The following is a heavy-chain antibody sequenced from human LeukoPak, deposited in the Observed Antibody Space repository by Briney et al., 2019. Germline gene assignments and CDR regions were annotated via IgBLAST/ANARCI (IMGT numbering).Heavy chain of an antibody. D-gene: IGHD5-18*01. CDR1: GFTFDDYG. V-gene: IGHV3-20*04. J-gene: IGHJ5*02. Sequence: GGSLRLSCAASGFTFDDYGMRWVRQGPGKGLEWVSGINWNGDSTGYADSLKGRFTISRDNAKNSLYLQMNSLRAEDTALYYCARDYRDTAMVTWFDPWGQGTLVTVSS. CDR2: INWNGDST. CDR3: ARDYRDTAMVTWFDP.